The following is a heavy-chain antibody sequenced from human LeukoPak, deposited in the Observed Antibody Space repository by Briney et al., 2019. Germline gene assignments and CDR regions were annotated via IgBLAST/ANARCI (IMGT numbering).Heavy chain of an antibody. J-gene: IGHJ6*02. V-gene: IGHV3-74*01. Sequence: PGGSLRLSCAASGFTFSRYWMHWVRQAPGEGLVWVSRIKTDGTYTSYADSVKGRFTISRDNAKSTLYLQMNALRGEDTAVYYCASEEGGLDVWGQGTTVTVSS. CDR2: IKTDGTYT. CDR1: GFTFSRYW. CDR3: ASEEGGLDV.